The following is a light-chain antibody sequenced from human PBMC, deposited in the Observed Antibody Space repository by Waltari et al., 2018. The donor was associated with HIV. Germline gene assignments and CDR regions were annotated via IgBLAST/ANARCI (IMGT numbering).Light chain of an antibody. CDR3: QQRSNWPLIT. Sequence: DIVLTQSPATLSLSPVERATLSCRASQSVGNYLAWYRQKPGQAPRLLIYDASNRATGIPARFSGSGSGTDFTLTISSLEPEDFVVYYCQQRSNWPLITFGQGTRLDIK. CDR1: QSVGNY. CDR2: DAS. V-gene: IGKV3-11*01. J-gene: IGKJ5*01.